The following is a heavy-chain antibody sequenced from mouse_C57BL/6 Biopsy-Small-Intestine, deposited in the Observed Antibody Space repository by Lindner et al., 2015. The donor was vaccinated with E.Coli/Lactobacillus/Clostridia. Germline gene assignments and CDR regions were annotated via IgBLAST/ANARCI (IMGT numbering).Heavy chain of an antibody. V-gene: IGHV1-74*01. CDR3: ARAGAAVTTHFDY. CDR1: GYSFNIYG. J-gene: IGHJ4*01. CDR2: IGASNSDT. D-gene: IGHD3-3*01. Sequence: SVKVSCKASGYSFNIYGINWVRQAPGQGLEWMGWIGASNSDTNYAQKVQGRVTMTTDTSTSTAYMELRGLASDDTAVYYCARAGAAVTTHFDYWGQGTLVTVSS.